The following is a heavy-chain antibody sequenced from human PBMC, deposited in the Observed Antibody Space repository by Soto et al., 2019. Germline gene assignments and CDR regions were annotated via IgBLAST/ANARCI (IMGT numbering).Heavy chain of an antibody. CDR3: ARGGDYGDYFYYYYYGMDV. CDR2: MNPNSGNT. D-gene: IGHD4-17*01. J-gene: IGHJ6*02. CDR1: GYTFTSYD. Sequence: ASVKVSCKASGYTFTSYDINWVRQATGQGLEWMGWMNPNSGNTGYAQKFQGRVTMTRNTSISTAYMELSSLRSEDTAVYYCARGGDYGDYFYYYYYGMDVWGQGTTVTVS. V-gene: IGHV1-8*01.